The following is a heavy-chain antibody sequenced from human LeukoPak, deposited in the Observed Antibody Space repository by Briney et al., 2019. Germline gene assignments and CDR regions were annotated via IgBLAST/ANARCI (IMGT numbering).Heavy chain of an antibody. D-gene: IGHD2-2*01. CDR3: GRDGVPAAADY. J-gene: IGHJ4*02. CDR1: GFTFSSHW. V-gene: IGHV3-74*01. Sequence: GGSLRLSCAVSGFTFSSHWMRWVRQAPGKRLVWVSHIKSDGTSTNYADSVKGRFTISRDNAKNTLFLQMNSLRAEDTAVYYCGRDGVPAAADYWGQGTLVTVSS. CDR2: IKSDGTST.